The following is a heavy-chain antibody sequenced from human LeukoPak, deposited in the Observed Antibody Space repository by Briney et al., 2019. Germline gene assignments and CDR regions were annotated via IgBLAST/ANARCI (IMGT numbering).Heavy chain of an antibody. CDR2: ISAYNGNT. Sequence: GASVKVSCKASGYTFTSYGISWVRQAPGQGLEWMGWISAYNGNTNYAQKLQGRVTMTTDTSTSTAYMGLRSLRSDDTAVYYCARALRSSGWTERNDYWGQGTLVTVSS. V-gene: IGHV1-18*01. CDR1: GYTFTSYG. J-gene: IGHJ4*02. D-gene: IGHD6-19*01. CDR3: ARALRSSGWTERNDY.